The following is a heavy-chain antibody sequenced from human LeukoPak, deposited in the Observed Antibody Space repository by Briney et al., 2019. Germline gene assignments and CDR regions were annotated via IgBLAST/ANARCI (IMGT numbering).Heavy chain of an antibody. CDR2: ISGSGSRT. V-gene: IGHV3-23*01. Sequence: GGSLRLSCAASGFTFSTYSMNWVRQAPGKGLEWVSLISGSGSRTHYADSVKGRFTISRDNSKNTLYLQMNSLRAEDTAVYYCARKWGIAAAGVFDYWGQGTLVTVSS. CDR3: ARKWGIAAAGVFDY. CDR1: GFTFSTYS. J-gene: IGHJ4*02. D-gene: IGHD6-13*01.